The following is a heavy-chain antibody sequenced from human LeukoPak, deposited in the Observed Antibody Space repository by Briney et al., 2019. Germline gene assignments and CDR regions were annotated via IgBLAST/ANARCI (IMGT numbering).Heavy chain of an antibody. J-gene: IGHJ3*02. V-gene: IGHV1-18*01. CDR1: GYTFTSYG. CDR3: ARGLRVYSSSSRAFDI. D-gene: IGHD6-6*01. Sequence: ASVKVSCKASGYTFTSYGISWVRQAPGQGLEWMGWISAYNGNTNYAQKLQGRVTMTTDTPTSTAYMELRSLRSDDTAVYYCARGLRVYSSSSRAFDIWGQGTMVTVSS. CDR2: ISAYNGNT.